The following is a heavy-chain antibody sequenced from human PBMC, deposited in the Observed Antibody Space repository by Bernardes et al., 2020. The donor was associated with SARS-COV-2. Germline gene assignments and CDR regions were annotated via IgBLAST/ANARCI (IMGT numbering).Heavy chain of an antibody. D-gene: IGHD3-9*01. CDR3: SSFKVLRHLDWSVSWLEFYFDS. J-gene: IGHJ4*02. CDR2: IRHSGNT. CDR1: GGSFSPYY. V-gene: IGHV4-34*01. Sequence: SETLSLTCAVYGGSFSPYYLSWIRQPPGKGLEWIGEIRHSGNTLSTPSLKSRGANAADQSKNQFSLKHISWTAADTAVVFWSSFKVLRHLDWSVSWLEFYFDSWGKGSLVTVSS.